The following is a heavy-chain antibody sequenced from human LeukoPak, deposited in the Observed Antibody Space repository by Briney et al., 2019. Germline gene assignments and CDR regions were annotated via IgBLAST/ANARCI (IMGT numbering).Heavy chain of an antibody. J-gene: IGHJ4*02. CDR2: ISSSSSYT. CDR1: GFTFSSYS. D-gene: IGHD1-26*01. Sequence: GGSLRLSCAASGFTFSSYSMNWVRQAPGKGLEWVSSISSSSSYTYYADSVKGRFTISRDNAKNSLYLQMNSLRAEDTAVYYCARGSGSYSYWGQGTLVTVSS. V-gene: IGHV3-21*01. CDR3: ARGSGSYSY.